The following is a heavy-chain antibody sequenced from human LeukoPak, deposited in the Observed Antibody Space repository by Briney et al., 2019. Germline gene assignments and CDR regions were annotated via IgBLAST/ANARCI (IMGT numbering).Heavy chain of an antibody. J-gene: IGHJ6*02. CDR2: IRSKAYGGTT. V-gene: IGHV3-49*03. CDR3: TSGAAPGYYGMDV. CDR1: GFTFSSYS. D-gene: IGHD6-6*01. Sequence: GGSLRLSCAASGFTFSSYSMNWFRKAPGKGLEWEGFIRSKAYGGTTEYAASVKGRFTISRDDSKSIAYLQMDSLKTEDTAVYYCTSGAAPGYYGMDVWGQGTTVTVSS.